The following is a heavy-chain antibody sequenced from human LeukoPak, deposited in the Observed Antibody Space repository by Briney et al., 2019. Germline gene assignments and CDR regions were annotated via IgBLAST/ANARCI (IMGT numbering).Heavy chain of an antibody. V-gene: IGHV1-69*13. CDR1: GGSFSSYA. CDR3: TRDAGYCSSTSCSDNFDY. Sequence: ASLKVACKASGGSFSSYAISWVRQAPGQRLEWMGGIIPIFGTANYAHKFQGRVTNTADEYTSTAYLERSSLRSEEPAVHYCTRDAGYCSSTSCSDNFDYWGQGTLVTVSS. D-gene: IGHD2-2*01. CDR2: IIPIFGTA. J-gene: IGHJ4*02.